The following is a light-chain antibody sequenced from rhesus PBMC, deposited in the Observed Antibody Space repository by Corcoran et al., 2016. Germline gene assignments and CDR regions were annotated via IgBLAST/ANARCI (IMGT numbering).Light chain of an antibody. Sequence: QAAPTQPPSVSGSPGQSVTISCTGTSSDVGGYNYVSWFQQHPGKAPKLMFYGVSKRPSGVSDRFSGSKSGNTASLTISGLQAEYEAAYYCCSYTTSSTFIFGAGTRLTVL. V-gene: IGLV2S7*01. CDR1: SSDVGGYNY. J-gene: IGLJ1*01. CDR3: CSYTTSSTFI. CDR2: GVS.